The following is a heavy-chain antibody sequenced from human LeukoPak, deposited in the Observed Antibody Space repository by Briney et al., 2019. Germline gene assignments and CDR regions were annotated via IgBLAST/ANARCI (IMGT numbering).Heavy chain of an antibody. D-gene: IGHD3-10*01. V-gene: IGHV3-30*03. CDR3: ARDQLLWFGTLTYSFDN. CDR2: ISHDGSNK. Sequence: KGLEWVAIISHDGSNKKYADSVKGRFTISKDISTKTLYLQMNSLRPEDTALYYCARDQLLWFGTLTYSFDNWGQGALVTVSS. J-gene: IGHJ4*02.